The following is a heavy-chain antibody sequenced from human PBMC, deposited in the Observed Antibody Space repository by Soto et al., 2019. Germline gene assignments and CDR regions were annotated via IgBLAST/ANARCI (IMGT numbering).Heavy chain of an antibody. CDR3: TTDLQAYCDGTTCYAGNYYYDDMDV. J-gene: IGHJ6*02. CDR2: ITSKGDGGTR. D-gene: IGHD2-2*01. CDR1: GFSIRTAW. Sequence: PGASLRLSCAASGFSIRTAWMSWVRKAPGKGLEWVGHITSKGDGGTRDYAAPVKGRFTISRDDSKNTLFLQMNSLKNEDTAVYFCTTDLQAYCDGTTCYAGNYYYDDMDVWGQGTTVTVSS. V-gene: IGHV3-15*01.